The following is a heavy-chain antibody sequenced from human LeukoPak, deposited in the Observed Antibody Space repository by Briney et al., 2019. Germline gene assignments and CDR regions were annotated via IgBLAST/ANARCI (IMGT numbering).Heavy chain of an antibody. CDR3: ARAALGESVY. D-gene: IGHD2-21*01. CDR2: IKQDGSEK. J-gene: IGHJ4*02. CDR1: GLTFRSYW. V-gene: IGHV3-7*01. Sequence: GGSLRLSCAASGLTFRSYWMSWVRQAPGKGLECVANIKQDGSEKYYVDSVKGRFTISRDNAKNSLYLQMNSLRAEDTAVYYCARAALGESVYWGQGTLVTVSS.